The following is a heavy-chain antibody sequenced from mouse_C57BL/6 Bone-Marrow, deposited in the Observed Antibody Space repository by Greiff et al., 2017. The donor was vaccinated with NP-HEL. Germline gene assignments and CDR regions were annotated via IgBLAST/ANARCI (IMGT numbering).Heavy chain of an antibody. D-gene: IGHD1-1*01. Sequence: QVQLQQPGAELVKPGASVKVSCKASGYTFTSYWMHWVKQRPGQGLEWIGMIHPNSGSTNYNEKFKSKATLTVDKSSSTAYMQLSSLTSEDSAVYYCASYGSSDKLSYLDYWGQGTTLTVSS. V-gene: IGHV1-64*01. J-gene: IGHJ2*01. CDR3: ASYGSSDKLSYLDY. CDR2: IHPNSGST. CDR1: GYTFTSYW.